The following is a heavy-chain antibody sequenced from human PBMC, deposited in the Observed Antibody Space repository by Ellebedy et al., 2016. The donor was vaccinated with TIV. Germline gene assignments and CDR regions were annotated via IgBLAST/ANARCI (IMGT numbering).Heavy chain of an antibody. D-gene: IGHD2-15*01. Sequence: GGSLRLSCAASGFTVSSNYMSWVRPAPGKGLEWVSAISGSGGSTYSAESVKGRFTISRDNSKNTLYLQMNSLRPEDTALYYRARDRASGYCSGNSCHLDYSYYGMDVWGQGTTVTVSS. CDR1: GFTVSSNY. V-gene: IGHV3-23*01. CDR2: ISGSGGST. J-gene: IGHJ6*02. CDR3: ARDRASGYCSGNSCHLDYSYYGMDV.